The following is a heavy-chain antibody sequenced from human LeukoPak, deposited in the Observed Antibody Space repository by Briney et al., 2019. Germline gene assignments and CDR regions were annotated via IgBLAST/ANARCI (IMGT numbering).Heavy chain of an antibody. CDR2: SYYSGST. Sequence: SETLSLTCTVSGGSISSYYWSWSRQPPGGGGEGRGYSYYSGSTNYNPSLKRRVTISVDTSKNQFSLKPSSVTAADTAVYYCARDQGDYYGSGSQDAFDIWGQGTMVTVSS. J-gene: IGHJ3*02. CDR1: GGSISSYY. CDR3: ARDQGDYYGSGSQDAFDI. V-gene: IGHV4-59*01. D-gene: IGHD3-10*01.